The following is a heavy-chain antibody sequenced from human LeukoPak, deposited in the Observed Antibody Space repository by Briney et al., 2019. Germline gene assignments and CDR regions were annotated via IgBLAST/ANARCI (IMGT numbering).Heavy chain of an antibody. CDR1: GFTSSSYS. V-gene: IGHV3-21*01. CDR3: ARDRSDRLAVAGTSAFDY. CDR2: ISSSSYI. D-gene: IGHD6-19*01. Sequence: GGSLRLSCAASGFTSSSYSMNWVRQAPGKGLEWVSSISSSSYIYYADSVKGRFTISRDNAKNSLYLQMNSLRAEDTAVYYCARDRSDRLAVAGTSAFDYWGQGTLVTVSS. J-gene: IGHJ4*02.